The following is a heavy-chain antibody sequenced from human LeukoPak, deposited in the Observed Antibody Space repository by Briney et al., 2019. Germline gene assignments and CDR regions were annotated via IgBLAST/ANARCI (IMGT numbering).Heavy chain of an antibody. CDR2: FDPEDGET. V-gene: IGHV1-24*01. CDR1: GYTLTELS. J-gene: IGHJ4*02. D-gene: IGHD6-19*01. Sequence: PGASVKVSCTVSGYTLTELSMHWVRQAPGKGLEWMGGFDPEDGETIYAQKFQGRVTMTEDTSTDTAYMELSSLRSEDTAVYYCATDRAAVASFDYWGQGTLVTVSS. CDR3: ATDRAAVASFDY.